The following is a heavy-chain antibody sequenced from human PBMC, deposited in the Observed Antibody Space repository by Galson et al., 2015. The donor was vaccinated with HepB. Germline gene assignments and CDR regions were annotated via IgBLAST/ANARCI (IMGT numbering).Heavy chain of an antibody. Sequence: SLRLSCAASGFTFSSYSMNWVRQAPGKGLEWVSYISSSSSTIYYADSVKGRFTISRDNAKNSLYLQMNSLRAEDTAVYYCARDERGGSGWPAYYYYYMDVWGKGTTVTVSS. CDR2: ISSSSSTI. CDR3: ARDERGGSGWPAYYYYYMDV. CDR1: GFTFSSYS. D-gene: IGHD6-19*01. J-gene: IGHJ6*03. V-gene: IGHV3-48*01.